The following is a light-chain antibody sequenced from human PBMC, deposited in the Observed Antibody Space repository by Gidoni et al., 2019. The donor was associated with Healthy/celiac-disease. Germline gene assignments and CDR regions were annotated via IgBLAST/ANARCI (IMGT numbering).Light chain of an antibody. CDR1: QSVSSSY. V-gene: IGKV3-20*01. CDR3: QQYGSSPGT. J-gene: IGKJ1*01. Sequence: EIVLTQSPGTLSLSPGERATISCRASQSVSSSYLAWYHQKPFQSPRLLIYGSSSRATCIPDSFSGSGSGTDFTLTISRLEPEDFAVYYCQQYGSSPGTFGQGTKVEIK. CDR2: GSS.